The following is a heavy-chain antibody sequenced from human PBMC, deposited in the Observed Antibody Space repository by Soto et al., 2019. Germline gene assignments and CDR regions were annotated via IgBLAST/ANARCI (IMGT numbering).Heavy chain of an antibody. CDR2: ISTSSSYT. V-gene: IGHV3-11*05. Sequence: GGSLRLSCAASGFTFSDYYMSWIRQAPGKGLEWVSYISTSSSYTNYAESVKGRFTISRDDAKNSLYLQMNSLRVDDTAVYYCTRDRMATIRDWFDPWGQGTLVTVSS. D-gene: IGHD5-12*01. J-gene: IGHJ5*02. CDR3: TRDRMATIRDWFDP. CDR1: GFTFSDYY.